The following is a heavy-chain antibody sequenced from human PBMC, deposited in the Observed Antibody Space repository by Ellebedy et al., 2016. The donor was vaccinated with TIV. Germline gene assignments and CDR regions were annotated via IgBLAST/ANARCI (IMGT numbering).Heavy chain of an antibody. CDR1: GGSMTRSSYY. Sequence: SATLSLTCTVSGGSMTRSSYYWAWIRQPPGKGLEWIGSIYYSGSTDYNPSLKRRVTISADTSKNQFSLRLSSVTAADTAVYYCARWFGELLYVRWFDPWGQGTLVTVSS. CDR2: IYYSGST. J-gene: IGHJ5*02. CDR3: ARWFGELLYVRWFDP. V-gene: IGHV4-39*01. D-gene: IGHD3-10*01.